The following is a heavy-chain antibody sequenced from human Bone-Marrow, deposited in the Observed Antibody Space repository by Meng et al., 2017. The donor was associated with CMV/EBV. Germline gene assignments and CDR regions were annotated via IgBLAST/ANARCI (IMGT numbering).Heavy chain of an antibody. CDR2: IYHSGTT. J-gene: IGHJ4*02. Sequence: ASVGSFSVYYCTWLRPPPGKWLEWIGEIYHSGTTNYNPSLKSRVTLSVDKSQNQLSLRLSSVTAADTAVYSCARDLATAGRPADSWGQGTLVTVSS. CDR1: VGSFSVYY. D-gene: IGHD6-6*01. V-gene: IGHV4-34*01. CDR3: ARDLATAGRPADS.